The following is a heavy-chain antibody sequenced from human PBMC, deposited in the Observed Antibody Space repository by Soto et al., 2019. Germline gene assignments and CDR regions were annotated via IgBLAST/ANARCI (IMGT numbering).Heavy chain of an antibody. J-gene: IGHJ4*02. D-gene: IGHD3-22*01. V-gene: IGHV3-13*01. CDR1: GFTFSNYD. CDR3: ARGSHFYDRRGPMDC. CDR2: IGTAGDT. Sequence: EVQLLESGGGFVQPGGSLRLSCAASGFTFSNYDMHWVRQVTGKGLEWVSTIGTAGDTYYPGSVKGRFTVSRENAKNSLYLQVNSLRAGVTAMYYCARGSHFYDRRGPMDCWGQGTLVTVSS.